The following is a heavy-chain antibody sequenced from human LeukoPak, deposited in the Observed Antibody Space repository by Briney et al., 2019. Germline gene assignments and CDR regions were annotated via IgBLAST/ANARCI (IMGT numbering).Heavy chain of an antibody. D-gene: IGHD2-2*01. CDR2: IRYDGSNK. J-gene: IGHJ5*02. CDR3: AKDRGYCSSTSCYYNWFDP. V-gene: IGHV3-30*02. Sequence: GGSLRLSCAASGFTFSSYSMNWVRQAPGKGLEWVAFIRYDGSNKYYADSVKGRFTISRDNSKNTLYLQMNSLRAEDTAVYYCAKDRGYCSSTSCYYNWFDPWGQGTLVTVSS. CDR1: GFTFSSYS.